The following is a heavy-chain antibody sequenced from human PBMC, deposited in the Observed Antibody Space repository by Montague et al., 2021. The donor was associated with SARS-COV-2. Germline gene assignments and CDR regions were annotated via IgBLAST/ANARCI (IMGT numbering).Heavy chain of an antibody. CDR3: ACGEITTRGLIYYYGMDV. CDR2: INHSGST. Sequence: SETLSLTCAVYGGSFSGYYWTWICQSPREGLEWIGEINHSGSTNYNPSLKSRATISVDTSKNQFSLKLSSVTAADTAVYYCACGEITTRGLIYYYGMDVWGQGTTVTVSS. CDR1: GGSFSGYY. V-gene: IGHV4-34*01. J-gene: IGHJ6*02. D-gene: IGHD4-11*01.